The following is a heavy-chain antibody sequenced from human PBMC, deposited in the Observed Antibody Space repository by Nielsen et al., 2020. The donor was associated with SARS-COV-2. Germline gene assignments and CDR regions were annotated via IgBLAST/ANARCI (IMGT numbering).Heavy chain of an antibody. J-gene: IGHJ5*02. CDR2: IYHSGST. V-gene: IGHV4-30-2*01. Sequence: WIRQPPGKGLEWIGYIYHSGSTYYNPSLKSRVTISVDRSKNQFSLKLSSVTAADTAVYYCARGGDCSSTSYLKFDPWGQGTLVTVSS. D-gene: IGHD2-2*01. CDR3: ARGGDCSSTSYLKFDP.